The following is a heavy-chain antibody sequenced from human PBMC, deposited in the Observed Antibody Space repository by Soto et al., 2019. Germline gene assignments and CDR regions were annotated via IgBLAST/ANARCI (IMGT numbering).Heavy chain of an antibody. J-gene: IGHJ4*02. Sequence: EVQLVESGGGLVKAGESLRVSCAASGFTISNAWMSWVRQAPGKGLEWVGRIKSKTNGGTTDYAAPVKGRFSISRDDSKNTLYLQMNSLKTEDTAVYYCTTDDPINRDWGQGTLVAVSS. CDR2: IKSKTNGGTT. V-gene: IGHV3-15*01. CDR1: GFTISNAW. CDR3: TTDDPINRD.